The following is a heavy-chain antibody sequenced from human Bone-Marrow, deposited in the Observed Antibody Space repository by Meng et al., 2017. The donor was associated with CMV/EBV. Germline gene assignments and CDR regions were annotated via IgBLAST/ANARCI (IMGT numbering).Heavy chain of an antibody. CDR1: GFTFRSHA. D-gene: IGHD2-2*01. Sequence: GGSLRLSCTASGFTFRSHAMNWVRQAPGKGLEWVSGINGSGGQTYYADSVKGRFTISRDNSKNTLYLQIDSLRAEDTAFYYCSIALGVVSVPPAITYWGQGTLVTVSS. J-gene: IGHJ4*02. V-gene: IGHV3-23*01. CDR3: SIALGVVSVPPAITY. CDR2: INGSGGQT.